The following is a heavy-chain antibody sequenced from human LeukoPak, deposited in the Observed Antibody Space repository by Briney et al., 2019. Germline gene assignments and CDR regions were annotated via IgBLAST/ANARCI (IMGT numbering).Heavy chain of an antibody. D-gene: IGHD3-10*01. CDR1: GYSFTSYW. J-gene: IGHJ5*02. CDR3: ARVYYGSGPTLGWFDP. V-gene: IGHV5-51*01. Sequence: AGESLKISCKGSGYSFTSYWIGWVRQMPGKGLEWMGIIYPGDSDTRYSPSFQGQVTISADKSISTAYLQWSSLKASDTAMYYCARVYYGSGPTLGWFDPWGPGTLVTVSS. CDR2: IYPGDSDT.